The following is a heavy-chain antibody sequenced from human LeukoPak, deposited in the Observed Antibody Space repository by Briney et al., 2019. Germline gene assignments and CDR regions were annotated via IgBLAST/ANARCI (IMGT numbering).Heavy chain of an antibody. J-gene: IGHJ4*02. CDR3: ARGRIVGATRYFDL. V-gene: IGHV1-2*02. CDR2: VNPNNGGT. CDR1: AYTLTDYY. Sequence: ASVKVSCKASAYTLTDYYMHWVRQAPGQGLEWLGWVNPNNGGTNYAQKFQGRVTMTRDTSISTAYMELSRLTSDDTAVYYCARGRIVGATRYFDLWGQGTLVTVSS. D-gene: IGHD1-26*01.